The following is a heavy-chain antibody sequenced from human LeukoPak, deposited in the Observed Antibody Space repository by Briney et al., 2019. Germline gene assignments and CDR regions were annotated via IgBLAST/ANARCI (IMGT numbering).Heavy chain of an antibody. CDR3: ARDLYNDYDPYYYYGMDV. J-gene: IGHJ6*02. CDR2: ISSSGTII. Sequence: TGGSLRLSCTAFGFTFSSYEMNWVRQAPGKGLEWVSHISSSGTIIYYADSVKGRFTISRDNAKNSLYLQMNSLRAEDTAAYYCARDLYNDYDPYYYYGMDVWGQGTTVTVSS. D-gene: IGHD1-14*01. V-gene: IGHV3-48*03. CDR1: GFTFSSYE.